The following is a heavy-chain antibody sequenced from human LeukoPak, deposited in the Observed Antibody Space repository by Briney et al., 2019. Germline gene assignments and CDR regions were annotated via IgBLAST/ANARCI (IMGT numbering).Heavy chain of an antibody. J-gene: IGHJ4*02. Sequence: SVKVSCKASGGTFSSYAISWVRQAPGQGLEWMGGIIPIFGTANYAQKFQGRVTITADESTSTAYMELSSLRSEDTAVYYCARESRDILTGNPFDYWGQGTLVTVSS. V-gene: IGHV1-69*13. CDR3: ARESRDILTGNPFDY. CDR1: GGTFSSYA. CDR2: IIPIFGTA. D-gene: IGHD3-9*01.